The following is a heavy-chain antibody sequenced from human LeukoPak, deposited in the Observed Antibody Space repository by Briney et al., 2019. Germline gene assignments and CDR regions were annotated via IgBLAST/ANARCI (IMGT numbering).Heavy chain of an antibody. CDR3: ARNTRGSSGYPDFDY. CDR1: GGSISSYY. D-gene: IGHD3-22*01. J-gene: IGHJ4*02. CDR2: IYYSGST. V-gene: IGHV4-59*08. Sequence: SETLSLTCTVSGGSISSYYWSWIRQPPGKGLEWIGYIYYSGSTNYNPSLKSRVTISVDTSKNQFSLKLSSVTAADTAVYYCARNTRGSSGYPDFDYWGQGTLVTVSS.